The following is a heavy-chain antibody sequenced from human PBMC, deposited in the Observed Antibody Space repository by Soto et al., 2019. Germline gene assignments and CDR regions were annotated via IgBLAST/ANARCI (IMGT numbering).Heavy chain of an antibody. CDR3: AIVEAINLGDY. D-gene: IGHD2-21*01. J-gene: IGHJ4*02. V-gene: IGHV1-24*01. Sequence: QVQLVQSGAEVKKPGASVKVSCKVSGYTLTELSMHWVRQAPGKGLEWMGGFDPEDGETIYAQKFQGRVTMTEATSTDTAYMELSSLRSDDTAVYYCAIVEAINLGDYWGQGTLVTVSS. CDR1: GYTLTELS. CDR2: FDPEDGET.